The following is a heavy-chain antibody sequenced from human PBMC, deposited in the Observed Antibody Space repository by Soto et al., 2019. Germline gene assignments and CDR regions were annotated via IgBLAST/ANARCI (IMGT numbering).Heavy chain of an antibody. J-gene: IGHJ4*02. CDR3: ARGYCSSTSCYFGY. D-gene: IGHD2-2*01. CDR2: MNPNSGST. Sequence: ASVKVSCKAPGYTFTSYDINWVRQATGQGLEWMGWMNPNSGSTGYAQKFQGRVTITADESTSTAYMELSSLRSEDTAVYYCARGYCSSTSCYFGYWGQGTLVTVSS. CDR1: GYTFTSYD. V-gene: IGHV1-8*01.